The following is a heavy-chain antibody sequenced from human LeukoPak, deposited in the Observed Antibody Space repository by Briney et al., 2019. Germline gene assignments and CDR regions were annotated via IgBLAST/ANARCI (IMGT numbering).Heavy chain of an antibody. V-gene: IGHV4-39*07. CDR1: GDSISSNNYL. Sequence: SETLSLTCTVSGDSISSNNYLWAWIRQPPGKGLEWIGNIYSSGSPYYNPSLQSRVTISLDTSKNQFSLKLSSVTAADTAVYYCARGLRYFDWSLDFDYWGQRTLVTVSS. D-gene: IGHD3-9*01. CDR2: IYSSGSP. J-gene: IGHJ4*02. CDR3: ARGLRYFDWSLDFDY.